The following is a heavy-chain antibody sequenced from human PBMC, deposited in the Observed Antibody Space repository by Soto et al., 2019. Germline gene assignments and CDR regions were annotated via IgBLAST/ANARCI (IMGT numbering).Heavy chain of an antibody. V-gene: IGHV4-30-2*06. Sequence: QLRLQESGSGVVRTSETLSLTCTVSGGSITHGGFSWSWIRQSPGKGLEWIGYIGHLENTYFHPTFKSRLTMSIDRSKSQFSLNLSAVTAADRAVYYCARGGGNDPFDSWGQGVLVSVSS. CDR3: ARGGGNDPFDS. CDR2: IGHLENT. D-gene: IGHD5-12*01. CDR1: GGSITHGGFS. J-gene: IGHJ4*02.